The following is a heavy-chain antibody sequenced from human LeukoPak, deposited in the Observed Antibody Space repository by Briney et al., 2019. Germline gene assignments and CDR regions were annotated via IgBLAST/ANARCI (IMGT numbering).Heavy chain of an antibody. V-gene: IGHV4-39*01. CDR2: IYYSGST. CDR1: GGSISSSSYY. D-gene: IGHD3-3*01. Sequence: PSETLSLTCTVSGGSISSSSYYWGWIRQPPGKGLEWIGSIYYSGSTYYNPSLKSRVTISVDTSKNQFSLKLSSVTAADTAVYYCARHDLLEWLSTNLYAFDIWGQGTMVTVSS. CDR3: ARHDLLEWLSTNLYAFDI. J-gene: IGHJ3*02.